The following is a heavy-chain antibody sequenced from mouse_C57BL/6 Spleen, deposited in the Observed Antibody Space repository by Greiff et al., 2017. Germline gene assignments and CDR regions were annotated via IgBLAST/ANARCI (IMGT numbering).Heavy chain of an antibody. V-gene: IGHV3-6*01. CDR3: ARDYSNDGAMDY. CDR1: GFSITSCYY. J-gene: IGHJ4*01. D-gene: IGHD2-12*01. Sequence: ESGPGLVKPSQSLSLSCSVTGFSITSCYYWNWIRPLPGNKLEWVGYISDDGSNNYKPSLKNRISITRDTSKNQFFLQLNSVTTEDTATYYCARDYSNDGAMDYWGQGTSVTVSS. CDR2: ISDDGSN.